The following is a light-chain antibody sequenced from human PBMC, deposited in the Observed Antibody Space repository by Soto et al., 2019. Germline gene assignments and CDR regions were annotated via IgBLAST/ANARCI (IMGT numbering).Light chain of an antibody. Sequence: EIVMTQSPATLSVSPGERATLSCRASQSVSSNLAWYQQKPGQAPRLLICGASTRATGIPARFSGSGSGTEFTLTISSLQSEDFAVYYCQQCNDWPRTFGQGTKVDIK. CDR3: QQCNDWPRT. J-gene: IGKJ1*01. V-gene: IGKV3-15*01. CDR2: GAS. CDR1: QSVSSN.